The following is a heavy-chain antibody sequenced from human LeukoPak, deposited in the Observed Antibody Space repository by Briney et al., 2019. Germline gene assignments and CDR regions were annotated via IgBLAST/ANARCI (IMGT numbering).Heavy chain of an antibody. CDR2: ISSSSSYI. CDR3: ARVRQLVVIPEAYYYYYMGV. D-gene: IGHD3-22*01. Sequence: PGGSLRLSCAASGFTLSSYSMNWVRQAPGKGLEGVSSISSSSSYIYYADSVKGRFPIPRDNAKNSLYLQMNSLRAEDTAVYYCARVRQLVVIPEAYYYYYMGVWGKGTTVTVSS. CDR1: GFTLSSYS. J-gene: IGHJ6*03. V-gene: IGHV3-21*01.